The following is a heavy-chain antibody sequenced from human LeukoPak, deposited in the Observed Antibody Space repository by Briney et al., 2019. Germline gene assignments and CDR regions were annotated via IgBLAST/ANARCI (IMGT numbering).Heavy chain of an antibody. CDR2: INHSGST. Sequence: SETLSLTCAVYDGSFSGYYWSWIRQPPGKGMEWIGEINHSGSTNYNPSLKSRVTISLDKSKGQFSLKVRYVTAADTAVYYCARGLNDSWTGENYWGQGTLVTVSS. CDR3: ARGLNDSWTGENY. V-gene: IGHV4-34*01. CDR1: DGSFSGYY. D-gene: IGHD3-3*01. J-gene: IGHJ4*02.